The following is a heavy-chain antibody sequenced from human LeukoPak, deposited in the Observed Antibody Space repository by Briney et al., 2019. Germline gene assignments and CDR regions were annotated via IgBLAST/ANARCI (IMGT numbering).Heavy chain of an antibody. J-gene: IGHJ4*02. CDR1: GFTVSSNY. V-gene: IGHV3-53*01. D-gene: IGHD4-17*01. CDR2: IYSGGST. CDR3: ARDSYGDANFDS. Sequence: GGSLRLSCAASGFTVSSNYMSWVRQAPGKGLEWVSVIYSGGSTYYADSVKGRFTISRDNSKSTLYIQMNSLRAEDTAVYYCARDSYGDANFDSWGQGTLVTVSS.